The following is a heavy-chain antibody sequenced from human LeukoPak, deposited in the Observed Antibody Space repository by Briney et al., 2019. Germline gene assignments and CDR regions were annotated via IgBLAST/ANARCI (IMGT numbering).Heavy chain of an antibody. J-gene: IGHJ3*02. V-gene: IGHV1-24*01. CDR1: GYTLTELS. CDR2: FDPEDGET. D-gene: IGHD5-12*01. CDR3: ATVKDFGYSGTRDAFDI. Sequence: ASVKVSCKVCGYTLTELSMHWVRQAPGKGLEWMGGFDPEDGETIYAQKFQGRVTMTEDTSTDTAYMELSSLRSEDTAVYYCATVKDFGYSGTRDAFDIWGQGTMVTVSS.